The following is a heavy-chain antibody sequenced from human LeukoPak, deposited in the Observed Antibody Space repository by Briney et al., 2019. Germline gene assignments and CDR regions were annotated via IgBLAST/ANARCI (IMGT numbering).Heavy chain of an antibody. V-gene: IGHV4-39*07. CDR3: ARSKPLLCDY. D-gene: IGHD3-10*01. J-gene: IGHJ4*02. CDR2: IYYSGST. CDR1: GGSISSSTYY. Sequence: SETLSLTCTVSGGSISSSTYYWGWIRQPPGKGLEWIGCIYYSGSTYYNPSLKSRVTISVDTSKNQFSLKLSSVTAADTAVYYCARSKPLLCDYWGQGTLVTVSS.